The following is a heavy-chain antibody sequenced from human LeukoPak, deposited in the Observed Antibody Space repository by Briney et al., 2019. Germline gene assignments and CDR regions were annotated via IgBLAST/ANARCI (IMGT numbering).Heavy chain of an antibody. Sequence: GGSLRLSCVASGFTFSTYWLTWVRQAPGKGLEWVANIKPDGSDKYYVASVKGRFTISRDNAKNSLYLQMNSLRTEDSAVYYCARTRYGDLDSWGQGTLVTVSS. CDR1: GFTFSTYW. CDR3: ARTRYGDLDS. V-gene: IGHV3-7*01. CDR2: IKPDGSDK. J-gene: IGHJ4*02. D-gene: IGHD4-17*01.